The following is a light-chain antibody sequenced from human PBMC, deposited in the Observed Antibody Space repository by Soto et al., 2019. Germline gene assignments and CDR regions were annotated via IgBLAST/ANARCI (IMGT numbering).Light chain of an antibody. CDR2: GAS. CDR3: QQYKNWPPLT. CDR1: QSVGSA. V-gene: IGKV3-15*01. Sequence: EIVMTQSPATLSVSPGETATLSCRASQSVGSAVAWYQHKPGQAPRLLIVGASIRATGVPGRFSGGGSGTEFTLLISSRQSEDFAVYYCQQYKNWPPLTFGGGTTVEIK. J-gene: IGKJ4*01.